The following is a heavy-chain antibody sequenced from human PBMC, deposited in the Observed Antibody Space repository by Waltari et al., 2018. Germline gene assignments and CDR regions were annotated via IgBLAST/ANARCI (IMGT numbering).Heavy chain of an antibody. CDR2: IKQDGSKE. Sequence: EVQLVESGGGLVQPGGSLRLSCVASGFTFSSYWMSWVRQAPGKGLEGVADIKQDGSKEYYMESVRCRFTISRDNGKKSVYLQMNRLRVEDTAVYYCARDWEGDSPNFDYWGQGTQVTVSS. D-gene: IGHD1-26*01. V-gene: IGHV3-7*01. CDR1: GFTFSSYW. CDR3: ARDWEGDSPNFDY. J-gene: IGHJ4*02.